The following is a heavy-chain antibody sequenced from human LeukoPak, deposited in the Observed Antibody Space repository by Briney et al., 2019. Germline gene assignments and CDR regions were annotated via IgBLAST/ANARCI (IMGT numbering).Heavy chain of an antibody. V-gene: IGHV3-23*01. CDR1: GFTFSSYA. D-gene: IGHD6-19*01. J-gene: IGHJ4*02. CDR3: AKGQYSSGWFFDY. Sequence: GSLRLSCAASGFTFSSYAMSWVRQAPGKGLEWVSVIRGSDGGTYYADSVKGRFTISRDNSKNTLFLQMNSLRAEDTAVYYCAKGQYSSGWFFDYWAREPWSPSPQ. CDR2: IRGSDGGT.